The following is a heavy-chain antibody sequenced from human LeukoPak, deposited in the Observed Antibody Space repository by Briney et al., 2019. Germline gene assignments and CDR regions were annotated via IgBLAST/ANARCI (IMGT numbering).Heavy chain of an antibody. D-gene: IGHD1-7*01. Sequence: PGGSLRLSCAASGFTFSSYAMSWVRRAPGKGLEWVSAISGSGGSTYYADSVKGRFTISRDNSKNTLYLQMNSLRAEDTAVYYCAKDNWNYVTSDFDYWGQGTLVTVSS. CDR3: AKDNWNYVTSDFDY. V-gene: IGHV3-23*01. CDR2: ISGSGGST. J-gene: IGHJ4*02. CDR1: GFTFSSYA.